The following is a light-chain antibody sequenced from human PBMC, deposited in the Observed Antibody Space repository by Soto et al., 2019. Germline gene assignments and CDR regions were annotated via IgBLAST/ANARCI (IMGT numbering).Light chain of an antibody. V-gene: IGLV2-23*01. Sequence: QSVLTQPASVSGSPGQSLTISCTGTSSDVGSSNFVSWYQQHPGKAPKLIIYAGSRRPSGVSGRFSGSKSGNAASLTISGLQAEDEADYYCCSFPGTSTLYVFGSGTKLTVL. J-gene: IGLJ1*01. CDR2: AGS. CDR3: CSFPGTSTLYV. CDR1: SSDVGSSNF.